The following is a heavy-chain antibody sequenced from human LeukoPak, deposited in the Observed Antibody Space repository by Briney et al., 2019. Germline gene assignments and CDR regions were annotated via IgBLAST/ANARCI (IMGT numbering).Heavy chain of an antibody. CDR1: GFTFSSNG. D-gene: IGHD2-2*01. J-gene: IGHJ5*02. CDR2: IWYDGSNE. Sequence: GGSLRLSCAASGFTFSSNGMHWVRQAPGKGLEWVAFIWYDGSNEYYADSVKGRFTISRDNSKNTLFLQMNSLRAEDTAVYYCILVPPNPWGQGTLVTVSS. V-gene: IGHV3-30*02. CDR3: ILVPPNP.